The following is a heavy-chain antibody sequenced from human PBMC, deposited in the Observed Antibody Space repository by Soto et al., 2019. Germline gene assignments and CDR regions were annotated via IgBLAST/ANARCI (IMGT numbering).Heavy chain of an antibody. J-gene: IGHJ4*02. CDR1: GYTYINYA. V-gene: IGHV1-3*01. D-gene: IGHD3-10*02. CDR3: ALSHTGFCNYVDCPGAFDS. CDR2: INDGNGNT. Sequence: QVHLVQSGAEVKRPGASVKVACRVSGYTYINYAIHWMRQDPGQRLEWLGWINDGNGNTRYSQKIQGRVSITRDASASTSYRDLSRLRSEDTAMYYCALSHTGFCNYVDCPGAFDSWGQGTLVTVSS.